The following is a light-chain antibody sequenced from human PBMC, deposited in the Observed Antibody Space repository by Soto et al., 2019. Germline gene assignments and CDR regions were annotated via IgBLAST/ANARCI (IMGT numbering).Light chain of an antibody. CDR3: QVWDSSSDQPVVV. Sequence: SYELTQPPSVSVAPGKTARITCGGNNIGSKSVHWYQQKPGQAPVLVIYYDSDRPSGIPERFSGSKSGNTATLTISRVEAGDEADYYCQVWDSSSDQPVVVLGGGTKRTV. J-gene: IGLJ2*01. CDR2: YDS. V-gene: IGLV3-21*04. CDR1: NIGSKS.